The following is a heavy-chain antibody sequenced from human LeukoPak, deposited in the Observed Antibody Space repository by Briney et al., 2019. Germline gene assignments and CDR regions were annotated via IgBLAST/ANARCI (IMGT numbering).Heavy chain of an antibody. V-gene: IGHV3-23*01. CDR1: GFTFSSYA. J-gene: IGHJ4*02. CDR3: AKDLKWELPSSANY. Sequence: GGSLRLSCAASGFTFSSYAMSWVRQAPGKGLEWVSAISGSGGSTYYADSVKGRFTISRDNSKNTLYLQMNSLRAKDTAVYYCAKDLKWELPSSANYWGQGTLVTVSS. D-gene: IGHD1-26*01. CDR2: ISGSGGST.